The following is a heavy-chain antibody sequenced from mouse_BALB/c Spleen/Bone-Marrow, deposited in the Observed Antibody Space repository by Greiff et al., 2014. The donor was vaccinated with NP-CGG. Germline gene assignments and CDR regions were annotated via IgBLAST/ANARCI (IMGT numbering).Heavy chain of an antibody. D-gene: IGHD3-3*01. J-gene: IGHJ4*01. Sequence: QVQLQQSGPELVKPGASVRISCKASGYTFTNCYIHWVKQRPGQGLEWIGWIYPGNVNTKYNERFKGKATLTADKSSSTAYMQLSSLTSEDSAVYFCAREGDTYAMDYWGQGTSVTVSS. V-gene: IGHV1S56*01. CDR1: GYTFTNCY. CDR2: IYPGNVNT. CDR3: AREGDTYAMDY.